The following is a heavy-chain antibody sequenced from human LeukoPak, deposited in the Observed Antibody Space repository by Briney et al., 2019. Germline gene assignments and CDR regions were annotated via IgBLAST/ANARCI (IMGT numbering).Heavy chain of an antibody. CDR2: IYHSGST. V-gene: IGHV4-38-2*02. CDR3: AREGLRYFDWLFSSFDY. D-gene: IGHD3-9*01. J-gene: IGHJ4*02. Sequence: SETLSLTCAVSGYSISSGYYWGWIRQPPGKGLEWIGSIYHSGSTYYNPSLKSRVTISVDTSKNQFSLKLSSVTAADTAVYYCAREGLRYFDWLFSSFDYWRQGTLVTVSS. CDR1: GYSISSGYY.